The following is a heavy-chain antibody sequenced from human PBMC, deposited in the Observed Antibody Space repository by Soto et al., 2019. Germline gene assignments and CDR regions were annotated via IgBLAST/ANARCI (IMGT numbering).Heavy chain of an antibody. CDR3: ARGHEFCGNSDAVDF. CDR1: GGSFRREA. D-gene: IGHD2-21*01. V-gene: IGHV1-69*15. CDR2: ILPFFGTA. Sequence: QVQLVQSGAEVKKPGSSVKVSCKASGGSFRREAINWVRQAPGQGPEWMGNILPFFGTADYAQKFQGRVTHTAAVSTTTVYMELSSLRFEDTAVYYCARGHEFCGNSDAVDFWGQGTMVIVSS. J-gene: IGHJ3*01.